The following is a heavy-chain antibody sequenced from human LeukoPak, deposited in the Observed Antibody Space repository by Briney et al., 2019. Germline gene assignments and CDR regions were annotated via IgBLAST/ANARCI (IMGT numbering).Heavy chain of an antibody. CDR1: VGSISSYY. D-gene: IGHD3-10*01. Sequence: PSEILSLTCTVSVGSISSYYWSWIRQPPGKGLEWIGYIYYSGSTNYNPSLKSRVTISVGTCKNQFFFKLDSVTAAGTGGYYSGSNNYNPSLHSRVKISVDPPKNQFPLQLSSATAADTAVYYCARDHTYYYGSGRLNWFDPWGQGTLVTVSS. CDR2: IYYSGST. J-gene: IGHJ5*02. CDR3: GSNNYNPSLHSRVKISVDPPKNQFPLQLSSATAADTAVYYCARDHTYYYGSGRLNWFDP. V-gene: IGHV4-59*01.